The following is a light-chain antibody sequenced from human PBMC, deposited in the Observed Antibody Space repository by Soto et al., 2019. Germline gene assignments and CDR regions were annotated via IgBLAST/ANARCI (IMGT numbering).Light chain of an antibody. J-gene: IGLJ1*01. Sequence: QSALTQPRSVSGSPGQSVTISCTGTSTDVGGYNYVSWYQQHPGKVPKLMIDDVSKRPSVVPDRFSGSKSGNTASLTISGLQAEDEADYYCCSYAGRDTLYVFGSGTKLTVL. V-gene: IGLV2-11*01. CDR3: CSYAGRDTLYV. CDR2: DVS. CDR1: STDVGGYNY.